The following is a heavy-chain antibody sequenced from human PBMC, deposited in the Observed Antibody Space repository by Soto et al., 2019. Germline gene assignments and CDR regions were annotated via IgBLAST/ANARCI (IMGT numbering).Heavy chain of an antibody. V-gene: IGHV4-31*03. CDR3: SRVDPGETSPFDH. Sequence: SETLSLTCTVSGGSITSGGYYWSWIRQHPGKGLEWIGYIYYSGFTYYNPSLKSRVTISVDTSKNQFSLKLSSVTAADTAVYYCSRVDPGETSPFDHWGQGTLVTVSS. CDR1: GGSITSGGYY. J-gene: IGHJ4*02. CDR2: IYYSGFT. D-gene: IGHD3-10*01.